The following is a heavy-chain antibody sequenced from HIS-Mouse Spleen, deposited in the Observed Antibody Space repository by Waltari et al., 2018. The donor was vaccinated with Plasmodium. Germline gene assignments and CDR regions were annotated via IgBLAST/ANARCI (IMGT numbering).Heavy chain of an antibody. CDR3: ARVSSNYAFDI. CDR2: ISSSGSTI. Sequence: QVQLVESGGGLVKPGGSLRLPCSASGFPFSDSYMSWIRQAPGKGLEWVSYISSSGSTIYYADSVKGRFTISRDNAKNSLYLQMNSLRAEDTAVYYCARVSSNYAFDIWGQGTMVTVSS. J-gene: IGHJ3*02. V-gene: IGHV3-11*01. D-gene: IGHD4-4*01. CDR1: GFPFSDSY.